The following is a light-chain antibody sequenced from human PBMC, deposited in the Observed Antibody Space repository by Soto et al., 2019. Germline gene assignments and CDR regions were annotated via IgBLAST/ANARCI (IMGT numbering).Light chain of an antibody. V-gene: IGLV2-11*01. CDR3: CSFAGSYISFV. CDR1: SNY. J-gene: IGLJ1*01. Sequence: QSALTQPRSVSGSPGQSVTISCTGTSNYVSWYQQHPGKAPKLIISDVNKRPSGVPDRFSGSKSGRTASLTISGLLAEDEADYYCCSFAGSYISFVFGTGTKVTV. CDR2: DVN.